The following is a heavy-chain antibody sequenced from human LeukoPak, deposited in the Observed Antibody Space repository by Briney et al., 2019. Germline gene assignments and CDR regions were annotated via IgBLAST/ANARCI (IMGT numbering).Heavy chain of an antibody. CDR3: TSWGDTTAEYFQR. CDR2: INPDGRDK. D-gene: IGHD2-21*02. J-gene: IGHJ1*01. CDR1: GFTVSSNY. Sequence: GGSLRLSCAASGFTVSSNYMNWVRQAPGKGLEWVAHINPDGRDKYYVDSVKGRFSIYRDNAENSMYLQMNSLRVEDTAVYYCTSWGDTTAEYFQRWGQGTLVTVSS. V-gene: IGHV3-7*01.